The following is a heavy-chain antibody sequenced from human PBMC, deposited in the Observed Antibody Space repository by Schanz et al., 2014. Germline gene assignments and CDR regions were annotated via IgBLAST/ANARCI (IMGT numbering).Heavy chain of an antibody. D-gene: IGHD5-18*01. Sequence: EVQLVESGGGLIQPGGSLRLSCAASGFTFTNYAMSWVRQAPGKGLEWVSRIKSDGSSTSYADSVKGRFTISRDNAKNSLYLQMNGLRAEDTAVYYCARVALPGYSSPRDAFDIWGQGTMVTVSS. CDR2: IKSDGSST. J-gene: IGHJ3*02. CDR3: ARVALPGYSSPRDAFDI. CDR1: GFTFTNYA. V-gene: IGHV3-74*02.